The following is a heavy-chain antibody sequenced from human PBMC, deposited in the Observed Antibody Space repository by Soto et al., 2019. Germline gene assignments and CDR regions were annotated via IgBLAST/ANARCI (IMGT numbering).Heavy chain of an antibody. CDR3: ARGGIFDSSGYYYFSAFDI. CDR2: INAGNGNT. D-gene: IGHD3-22*01. Sequence: GASVKVSCKASGYTFTSYAMHWVRQAPGQRLEWMGWINAGNGNTEYSQKFQGRVTITRDTSASTAYMELSSLRSEDTAVYYCARGGIFDSSGYYYFSAFDIWGQGTMVTVS. CDR1: GYTFTSYA. V-gene: IGHV1-3*01. J-gene: IGHJ3*02.